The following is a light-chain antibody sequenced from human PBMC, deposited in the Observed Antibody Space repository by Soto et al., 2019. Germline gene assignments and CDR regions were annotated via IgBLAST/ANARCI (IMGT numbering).Light chain of an antibody. Sequence: QSALTQPPSASGTPGQSVTISCTGTSSDVGGYNYVSWYQQHPGKAPKLMIYEVSKRPSGVPDRFSGSKSGSTASLTVSGLQAEDEADYYCSSYAGSKNVVFGGGTKVTV. V-gene: IGLV2-8*01. CDR1: SSDVGGYNY. CDR3: SSYAGSKNVV. J-gene: IGLJ2*01. CDR2: EVS.